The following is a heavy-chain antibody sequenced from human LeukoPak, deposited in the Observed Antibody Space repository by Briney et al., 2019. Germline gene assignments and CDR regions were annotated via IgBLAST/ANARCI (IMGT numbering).Heavy chain of an antibody. CDR3: ARAGVDYYDSSGPNDY. CDR2: INPNSGGT. CDR1: GYTFTSYD. V-gene: IGHV1-2*02. Sequence: GASVKVSCKASGYTFTSYDINWVRQAPGQGLEWMGWINPNSGGTDYAQKFQGRVTMTRDTSISTAYMELSRLRSDDTAVYYCARAGVDYYDSSGPNDYWGQGTLVIVST. D-gene: IGHD3-22*01. J-gene: IGHJ4*02.